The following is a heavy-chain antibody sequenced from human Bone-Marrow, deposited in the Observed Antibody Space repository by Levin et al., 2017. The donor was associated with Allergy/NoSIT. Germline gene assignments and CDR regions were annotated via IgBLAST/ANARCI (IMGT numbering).Heavy chain of an antibody. J-gene: IGHJ4*02. CDR1: GFTFSNYW. CDR3: WSAGNAGY. CDR2: IKQDGSEK. V-gene: IGHV3-7*01. D-gene: IGHD4-23*01. Sequence: GGSLRLSCAASGFTFSNYWMNWVRQGPGKGLEWVANIKQDGSEKYYVDSVKGRFTISRDNANKSLSLQMNSLRGEDTAVYYCWSAGNAGYWGQGTLVTVSP.